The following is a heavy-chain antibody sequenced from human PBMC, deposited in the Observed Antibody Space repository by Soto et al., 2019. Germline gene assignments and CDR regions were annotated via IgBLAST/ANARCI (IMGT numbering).Heavy chain of an antibody. J-gene: IGHJ2*01. Sequence: KGKEWVAAISGSGGSTCYADSVKGRFTISRDNSKTTLYLQMNSLRAEDTAVYYCAKIFFFQAEDGIRDVRSVSAFLLNRSSDL. V-gene: IGHV3-23*01. CDR2: ISGSGGST. CDR3: AKIFFFQAEDGIRDVRSVSAFLLNRSSDL. D-gene: IGHD3-10*02.